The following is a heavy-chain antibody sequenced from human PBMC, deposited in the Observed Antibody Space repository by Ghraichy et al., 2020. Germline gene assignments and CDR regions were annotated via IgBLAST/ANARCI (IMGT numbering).Heavy chain of an antibody. J-gene: IGHJ4*02. CDR2: ISGSGGST. D-gene: IGHD3-10*01. Sequence: GGSLRLSCAASGFTFSSYAMSWVRQAPGKGLEWVSAISGSGGSTYYADSVKGRFTISRDNSKNTLYLQMNSLRAEDTAVYYCAKVHGSGSYYKKGIDYWGQGTLVTVSS. V-gene: IGHV3-23*01. CDR3: AKVHGSGSYYKKGIDY. CDR1: GFTFSSYA.